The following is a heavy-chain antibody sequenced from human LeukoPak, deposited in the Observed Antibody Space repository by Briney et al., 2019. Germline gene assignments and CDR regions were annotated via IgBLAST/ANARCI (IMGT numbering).Heavy chain of an antibody. J-gene: IGHJ4*02. D-gene: IGHD2-2*01. CDR3: ARGVVVTGLDY. CDR2: ISSSSSYI. Sequence: GGSLRLSCAASGFTFSDYSMKRVRQAPGKGLEWVSSISSSSSYIYYADSVKGRFTISRDNAKNSLYLQMNSLRAEDTAVYYCARGVVVTGLDYWGQGTLVTVSS. V-gene: IGHV3-21*01. CDR1: GFTFSDYS.